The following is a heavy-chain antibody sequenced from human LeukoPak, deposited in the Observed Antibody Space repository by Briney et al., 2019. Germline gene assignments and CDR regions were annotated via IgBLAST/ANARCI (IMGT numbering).Heavy chain of an antibody. V-gene: IGHV3-21*01. Sequence: GGPLTLSCAASGFTLSSYSMNWVRQAPGKGLEWVSSISSSSSYIYYADSVKGRFTISRDNAKNSLYLQMNSLRAEDTAVYYCARDRIVVPAAPFDYRGQGTLVTVSS. J-gene: IGHJ4*02. D-gene: IGHD2-2*01. CDR2: ISSSSSYI. CDR3: ARDRIVVPAAPFDY. CDR1: GFTLSSYS.